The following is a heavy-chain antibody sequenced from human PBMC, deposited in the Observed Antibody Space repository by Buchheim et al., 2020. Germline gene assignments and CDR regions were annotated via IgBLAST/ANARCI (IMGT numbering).Heavy chain of an antibody. Sequence: QIQLEESGPRLVEPSGTLSLTCAVSGASIDIDNWWSWVRQPPGKGLEWIGEIHLNGKINYHPSLRSRGAISMDKSKNNLYLNLDSVSAADTAVYYCAREGAMPYVPGGYWGQGAL. V-gene: IGHV4-4*02. CDR1: GASIDIDNW. J-gene: IGHJ4*02. CDR2: IHLNGKI. D-gene: IGHD1-26*01. CDR3: AREGAMPYVPGGY.